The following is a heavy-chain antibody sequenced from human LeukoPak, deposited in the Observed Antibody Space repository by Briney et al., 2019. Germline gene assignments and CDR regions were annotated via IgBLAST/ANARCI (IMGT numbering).Heavy chain of an antibody. CDR3: TRPKDAFDI. V-gene: IGHV3-73*01. Sequence: GGSLRLSCAASGFTFSGSAMRWARQASGKGLEWVGRIRSKANSYATAYAASVKGRFTISRDDSKNTAYLQMNSLKTEDTAVYYCTRPKDAFDIWGQGTMVTVSS. CDR2: IRSKANSYAT. J-gene: IGHJ3*02. CDR1: GFTFSGSA.